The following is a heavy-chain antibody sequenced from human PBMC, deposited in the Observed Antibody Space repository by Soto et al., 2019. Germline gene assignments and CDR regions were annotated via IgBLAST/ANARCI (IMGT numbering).Heavy chain of an antibody. V-gene: IGHV3-33*01. J-gene: IGHJ4*02. CDR1: GFTFSSYG. Sequence: HPGGSLRLSCAASGFTFSSYGMHWVRQAPGKGLEWVAVIWYDGSNKYYADSVKGRFTISRDNSKNMLYLQMNSLRAEDTAVYYCARDGGYSYGFDYWVQGTLVTVSS. CDR3: ARDGGYSYGFDY. CDR2: IWYDGSNK. D-gene: IGHD5-18*01.